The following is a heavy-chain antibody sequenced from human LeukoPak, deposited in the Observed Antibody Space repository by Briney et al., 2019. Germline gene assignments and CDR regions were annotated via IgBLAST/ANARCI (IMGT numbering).Heavy chain of an antibody. J-gene: IGHJ4*02. D-gene: IGHD5-18*01. Sequence: PSETLSLTCTVSGGSLSSYFWSWIRQSPGEGLECIGYIHYRGSTNYNPSLKSRVTISVDTSNNQFTLKLSSLTAADTAVYYCARSVLGYSYGLHIDYWGQGTLVTVSS. CDR2: IHYRGST. V-gene: IGHV4-59*01. CDR3: ARSVLGYSYGLHIDY. CDR1: GGSLSSYF.